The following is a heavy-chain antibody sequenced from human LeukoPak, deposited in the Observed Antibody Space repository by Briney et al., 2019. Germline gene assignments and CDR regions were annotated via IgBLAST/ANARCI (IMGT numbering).Heavy chain of an antibody. D-gene: IGHD1-1*01. CDR3: ARDYRRLEY. CDR1: GFTVSNYH. Sequence: PGGSLRLSCAASGFTVSNYHMSWVRQAPGKGLEWVSVIYSGGSTYYADSVKGRFTISRDNSKNTLYLHMNSLRAEDTAVYYCARDYRRLEYWGQGTLLTVSS. J-gene: IGHJ4*02. V-gene: IGHV3-66*02. CDR2: IYSGGST.